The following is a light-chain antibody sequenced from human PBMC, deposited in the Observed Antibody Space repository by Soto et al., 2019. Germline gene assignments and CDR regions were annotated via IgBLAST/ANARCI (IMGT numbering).Light chain of an antibody. Sequence: EIVLTQSPATLSLSPGERGTLSCRASESVTNYLAWYQQKPVQAPRLLAYDVSNRATGIPARFSGGGSGTDFTLTISNLEPEDFAVYYCQQRSDWPWTFGQGTTVDIK. V-gene: IGKV3-11*01. CDR3: QQRSDWPWT. J-gene: IGKJ1*01. CDR2: DVS. CDR1: ESVTNY.